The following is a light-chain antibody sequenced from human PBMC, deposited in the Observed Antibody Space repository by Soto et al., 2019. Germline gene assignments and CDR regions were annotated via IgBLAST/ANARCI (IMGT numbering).Light chain of an antibody. CDR1: QSISTW. J-gene: IGKJ1*01. CDR3: QQYNNYWT. CDR2: KAS. Sequence: DIQMTQSPSTLSASVGDRVTITCRTSQSISTWLAWYQQKPGKAPKLLIHKASNLESGVPSRFSGSGSGTEFTLTISSLQPDDFATYYCQQYNNYWTFGQGTKVEIK. V-gene: IGKV1-5*03.